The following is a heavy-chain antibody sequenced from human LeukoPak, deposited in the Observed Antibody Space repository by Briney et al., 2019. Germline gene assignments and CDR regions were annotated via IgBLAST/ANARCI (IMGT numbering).Heavy chain of an antibody. D-gene: IGHD3-22*01. CDR2: INHSGST. J-gene: IGHJ4*02. V-gene: IGHV4-34*01. CDR3: ASAYDSSGYYGGDY. CDR1: GGSFSGYY. Sequence: PSETLSLTCAVYGGSFSGYYWSWLRQPPGKGLEWIGEINHSGSTNYNPSLKSRVTISVDTSKDQFSLKLSSVTAADTAVYYCASAYDSSGYYGGDYWGQGTLVTVSS.